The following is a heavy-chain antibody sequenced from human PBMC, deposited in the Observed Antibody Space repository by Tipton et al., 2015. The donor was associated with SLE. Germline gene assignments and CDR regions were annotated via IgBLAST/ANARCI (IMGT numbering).Heavy chain of an antibody. CDR1: GGSFSGYY. V-gene: IGHV4-34*01. CDR2: INHSGST. Sequence: TLSLTCAVYGGSFSGYYWSWIRQPPGKGLEWIGEINHSGSTNYNPSLKSRLSISVDTSKNQFSLRLSSVTAADTAVYYCARGIVAAFYYWGQGTLVTVSS. CDR3: ARGIVAAFYY. J-gene: IGHJ4*02. D-gene: IGHD6-6*01.